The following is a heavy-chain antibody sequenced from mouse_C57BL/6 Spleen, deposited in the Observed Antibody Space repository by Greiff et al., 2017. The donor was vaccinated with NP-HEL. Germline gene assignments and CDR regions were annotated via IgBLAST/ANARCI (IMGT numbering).Heavy chain of an antibody. J-gene: IGHJ3*01. CDR3: AREGGDGFAY. D-gene: IGHD3-3*01. CDR1: GFTFSDYY. CDR2: INYDGSST. Sequence: DVKLVESEGGLVQPGSSMKLSCTASGFTFSDYYMAWVRQVPEKGLEWVANINYDGSSTYYLDSLKSRFIISRDNAKNILYLQMSSLKSEDTATYYCAREGGDGFAYWGQGTLVTVSA. V-gene: IGHV5-16*01.